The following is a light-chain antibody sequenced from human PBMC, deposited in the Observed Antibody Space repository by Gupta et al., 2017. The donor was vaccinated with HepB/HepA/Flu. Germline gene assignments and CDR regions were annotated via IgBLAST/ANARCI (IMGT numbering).Light chain of an antibody. CDR2: GAA. Sequence: DIVLTQSPGTLSLYPGERATLSCRASQSVSSSYLAWYQQKPGQAPRLLIYGAASRATGIPDRFSGSGSGTDFTLTISRLEPEDFAVYYCQQYGSSPPLFTFGPGTKVDIK. J-gene: IGKJ3*01. CDR3: QQYGSSPPLFT. CDR1: QSVSSSY. V-gene: IGKV3-20*01.